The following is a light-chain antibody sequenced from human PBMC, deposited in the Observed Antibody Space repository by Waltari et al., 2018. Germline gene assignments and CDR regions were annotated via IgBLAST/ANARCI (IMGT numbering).Light chain of an antibody. V-gene: IGKV2-28*01. Sequence: DIVMTQSPLSLPVTPGEPASISCRSSQSLLYSNGYKYLYWYLQKPGQSPQLLVYLGSNRASGVPDRCSGSGSGTDFTLKISRVEAEDVGVYYCMQALQTPYTFGQGTKLEIK. J-gene: IGKJ2*01. CDR3: MQALQTPYT. CDR1: QSLLYSNGYKY. CDR2: LGS.